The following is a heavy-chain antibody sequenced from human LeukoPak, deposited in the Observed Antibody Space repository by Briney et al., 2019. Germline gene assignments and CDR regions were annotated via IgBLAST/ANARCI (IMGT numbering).Heavy chain of an antibody. Sequence: ASVKVSCKASGYTFMSYGISWVRRAPGQGLEWMGWISAYNGNTNYAQKLQGRVTMTTDTSTSTAYMELRSLRSDDTAVYYCARDCTNGVCQFDPWGQGTLVTVSS. CDR1: GYTFMSYG. D-gene: IGHD2-8*01. V-gene: IGHV1-18*01. J-gene: IGHJ5*02. CDR3: ARDCTNGVCQFDP. CDR2: ISAYNGNT.